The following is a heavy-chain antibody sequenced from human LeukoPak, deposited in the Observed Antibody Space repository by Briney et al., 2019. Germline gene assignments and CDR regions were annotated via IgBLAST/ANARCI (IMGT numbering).Heavy chain of an antibody. CDR2: ISPNSGGT. CDR1: AYTFNDYY. D-gene: IGHD3-22*01. CDR3: AREKPRENYYDSYGGIFDY. J-gene: IGHJ4*02. V-gene: IGHV1-2*02. Sequence: ASVKVSCKASAYTFNDYYIHWVRQAPGQGLEWMGWISPNSGGTRYAQKFQGRVTMTRDTSISTAYMELSRLRSDDTAVYYCAREKPRENYYDSYGGIFDYWGQGVLVTVSS.